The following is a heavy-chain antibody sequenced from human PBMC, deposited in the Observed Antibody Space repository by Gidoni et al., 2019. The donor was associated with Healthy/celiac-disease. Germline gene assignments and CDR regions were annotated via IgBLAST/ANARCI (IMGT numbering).Heavy chain of an antibody. Sequence: QVQLVESGGGVVQPGRSLRLSCAASGFTFSSYAMHWVRQAPGKGLEWVAVISYDGSNKYYADSVKGRFTISRDNSKNTLYLQMNSLRAEDTAVYYCARETYYYDSSGYGIGAFDIWGQGTMVTVSS. D-gene: IGHD3-22*01. CDR1: GFTFSSYA. CDR3: ARETYYYDSSGYGIGAFDI. CDR2: ISYDGSNK. V-gene: IGHV3-30*04. J-gene: IGHJ3*02.